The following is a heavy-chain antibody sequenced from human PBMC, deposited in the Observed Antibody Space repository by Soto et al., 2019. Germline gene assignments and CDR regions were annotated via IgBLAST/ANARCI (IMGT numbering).Heavy chain of an antibody. CDR2: ITGNAANT. D-gene: IGHD2-21*02. V-gene: IGHV3-23*01. CDR1: RFTFGGYA. Sequence: GGSLRLSCSASRFTFGGYAMSWVRQAPGKGLEWVSGITGNAANTVYADSVKGRFTISRDNSKNAPYLQLNSLRAEDTAVYFCAKAARDCAGDCYPSYFDSWGQGALVTVSS. CDR3: AKAARDCAGDCYPSYFDS. J-gene: IGHJ4*02.